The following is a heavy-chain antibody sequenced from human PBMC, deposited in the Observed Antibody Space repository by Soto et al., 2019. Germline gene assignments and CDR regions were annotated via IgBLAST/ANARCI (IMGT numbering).Heavy chain of an antibody. D-gene: IGHD3-22*01. V-gene: IGHV4-39*01. CDR3: ARQDSRGYYNDVHCAY. Sequence: QLQLQESGPGLVKPSETLSLTCTVSGGSISSSSYYWGWIRQPPGKGLEWIGNIYYSGSAYYNPYLKSQVTISVDTSKNQFSLKLSSVTATDTAVYYCARQDSRGYYNDVHCAYWGQGTLVTVSS. CDR2: IYYSGSA. CDR1: GGSISSSSYY. J-gene: IGHJ4*02.